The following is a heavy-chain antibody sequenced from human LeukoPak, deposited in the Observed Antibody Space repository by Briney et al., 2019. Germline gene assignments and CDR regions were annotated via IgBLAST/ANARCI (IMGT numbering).Heavy chain of an antibody. CDR1: GFTFSSYE. CDR2: ISSSTPTI. J-gene: IGHJ4*02. V-gene: IGHV3-48*03. CDR3: ALDSGDF. Sequence: HPGGSLRLSCAASGFTFSSYEMNWVRQAPGKGLEWVAYISSSTPTIYYANSVKGRFTISRDNSKNSLYLQMNSLRAEDTAVFYCALDSGDFWGQGTLVTVSS. D-gene: IGHD1-14*01.